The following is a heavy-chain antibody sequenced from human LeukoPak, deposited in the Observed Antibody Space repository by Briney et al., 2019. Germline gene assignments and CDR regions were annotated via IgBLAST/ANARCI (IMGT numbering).Heavy chain of an antibody. CDR3: ASSETGYSSSWLDY. J-gene: IGHJ4*02. CDR2: IIPIYGTA. Sequence: ASVQVSCQASRGTLSSYVISWVRQAPGQGLEWMGGIIPIYGTANYEQKFQGRGTNTTNEAKSTAYMELGSLRAEDTAVYYCASSETGYSSSWLDYWGQGTLVTVSS. D-gene: IGHD6-13*01. CDR1: RGTLSSYV. V-gene: IGHV1-69*05.